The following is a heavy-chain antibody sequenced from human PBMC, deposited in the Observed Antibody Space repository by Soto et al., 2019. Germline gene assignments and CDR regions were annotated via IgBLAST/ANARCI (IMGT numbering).Heavy chain of an antibody. V-gene: IGHV4-59*08. Sequence: QVQLQESGPGLVKPSETLSLTCTVSGGTISGYYWSWIRQAPGKGLEWIAYIYNSGTTNYNPSLKSRVTISEDSSKNQISLKLSSVTAADTAVYYCARHRTTTVAKFYFDSWGQGALVTVSS. CDR3: ARHRTTTVAKFYFDS. CDR1: GGTISGYY. D-gene: IGHD4-4*01. J-gene: IGHJ4*02. CDR2: IYNSGTT.